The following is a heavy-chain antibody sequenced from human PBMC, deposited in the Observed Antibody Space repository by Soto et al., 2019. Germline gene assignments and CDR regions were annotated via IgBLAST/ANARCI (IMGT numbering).Heavy chain of an antibody. J-gene: IGHJ4*02. D-gene: IGHD3-22*01. CDR3: ASDYYDSSGHWPR. CDR1: GDTFSFYT. CDR2: IVPMLGMS. Sequence: SVKVSCKASGDTFSFYTINWVRQAPGLGLEWMGRIVPMLGMSNYALKFQGRVTMTADKSTSTAYMELGSLRSEDTAMYYCASDYYDSSGHWPRWGQGTLVTVSS. V-gene: IGHV1-69*02.